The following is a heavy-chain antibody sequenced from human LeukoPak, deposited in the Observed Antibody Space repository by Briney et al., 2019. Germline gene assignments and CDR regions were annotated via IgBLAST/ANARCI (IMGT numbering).Heavy chain of an antibody. V-gene: IGHV3-7*01. D-gene: IGHD5-12*01. CDR1: GFTFSSHW. CDR3: AREGLDDSGYDH. CDR2: IKQDGSDK. J-gene: IGHJ5*02. Sequence: PGGSLRLSCAASGFTFSSHWMSWVRQAPGKGLEWVANIKQDGSDKHYVDSVKGRFTISRDNAKNSLYLQMNSLRAEDTAVYYCAREGLDDSGYDHWGRGTLVTVSS.